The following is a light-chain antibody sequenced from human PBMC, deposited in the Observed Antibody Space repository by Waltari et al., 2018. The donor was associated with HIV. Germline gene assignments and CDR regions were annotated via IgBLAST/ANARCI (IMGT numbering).Light chain of an antibody. CDR3: CSDAGTYTDV. CDR1: SSDVGAYNS. J-gene: IGLJ1*01. Sequence: ALTQPRSVSGSPGQSVTISCTGTSSDVGAYNSVSWYQQHPGKAPNLMIYDVSKWPSGVPDRFAGSKSGNTASLTISGLQAEEEADYYCCSDAGTYTDVFGTGTKVTVL. CDR2: DVS. V-gene: IGLV2-11*01.